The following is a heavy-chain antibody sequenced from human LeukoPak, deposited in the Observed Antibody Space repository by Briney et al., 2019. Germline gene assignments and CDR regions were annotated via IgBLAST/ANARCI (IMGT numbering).Heavy chain of an antibody. CDR2: IHPSTGNP. CDR1: GYTFTGYY. CDR3: ARAFQHLGELSLPNY. D-gene: IGHD3-16*02. J-gene: IGHJ4*02. V-gene: IGHV7-4-1*02. Sequence: ASVKVSCKASGYTFTGYYMHWVRQAPGQGLEWMGWIHPSTGNPTYAQGFTGRFVFSLDTSVSTTYLQISSLTAEDTAVYYCARAFQHLGELSLPNYWGQGTLVTVSS.